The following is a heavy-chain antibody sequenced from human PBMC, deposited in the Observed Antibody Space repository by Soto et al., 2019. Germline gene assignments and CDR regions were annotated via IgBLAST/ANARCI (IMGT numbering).Heavy chain of an antibody. CDR2: ISYDGSNK. J-gene: IGHJ2*01. V-gene: IGHV3-30-3*01. CDR3: ARDSTWLATWYFDL. CDR1: GFTFSSYA. Sequence: GGSLRLSCAASGFTFSSYAMHWVRQAPGKGLEWVAVISYDGSNKYYADSVKGRFTISRDNSKNTLYLQMNSLRAEDTAVYYCARDSTWLATWYFDLWGRGTLVTVSS. D-gene: IGHD6-19*01.